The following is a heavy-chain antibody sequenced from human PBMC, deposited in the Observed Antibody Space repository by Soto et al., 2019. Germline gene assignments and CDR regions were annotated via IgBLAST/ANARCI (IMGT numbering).Heavy chain of an antibody. D-gene: IGHD3-16*01. CDR1: GFTFSSYG. V-gene: IGHV3-33*01. J-gene: IGHJ6*03. Sequence: GGSLRLSCAASGFTFSSYGMHWVRQAPGKGLEWVAVIWYDGSNKYYADSVKGRFTISRDNSKNTLYLQMNSLRAEDTAVYYCARDDREGGVPSYYYYYYMDVWGKGTTVTVSS. CDR3: ARDDREGGVPSYYYYYYMDV. CDR2: IWYDGSNK.